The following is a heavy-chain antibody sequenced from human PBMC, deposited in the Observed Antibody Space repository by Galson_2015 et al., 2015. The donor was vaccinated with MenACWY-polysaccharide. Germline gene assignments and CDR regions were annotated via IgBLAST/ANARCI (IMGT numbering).Heavy chain of an antibody. J-gene: IGHJ3*02. D-gene: IGHD2-21*01. CDR1: GFTFSSYG. Sequence: SLRLSCAASGFTFSSYGMHWVRQAPGKGLDWVALIWSNGINTYYADSVKGRFTISRDNSKNTLYLQMNSLRTEDTAVYYCATEMIGVAEPDVSDIWGRGTMVTVSS. CDR3: ATEMIGVAEPDVSDI. V-gene: IGHV3-33*01. CDR2: IWSNGINT.